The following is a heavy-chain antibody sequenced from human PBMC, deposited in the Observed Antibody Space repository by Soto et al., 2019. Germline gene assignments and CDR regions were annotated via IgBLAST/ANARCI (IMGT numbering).Heavy chain of an antibody. CDR2: ISSSSSYE. CDR3: ARDMYDSVGYYFDF. Sequence: PGGSLRLSCAGSGFSFSDHYMGWIRQTPGKGLEWISYISSSSSYEHYADSVKGRFTISRDNAKNSLYLQMNGLRVEDTAVYFCARDMYDSVGYYFDFWGQGTRVTVSS. J-gene: IGHJ4*02. CDR1: GFSFSDHY. D-gene: IGHD3-22*01. V-gene: IGHV3-11*06.